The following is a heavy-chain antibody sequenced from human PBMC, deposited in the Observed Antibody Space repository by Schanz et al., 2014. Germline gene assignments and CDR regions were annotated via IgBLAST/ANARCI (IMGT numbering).Heavy chain of an antibody. J-gene: IGHJ4*02. CDR2: INTNTANP. V-gene: IGHV7-4-1*02. CDR1: GYTFAMYD. D-gene: IGHD3-10*01. CDR3: ARRGIRGVFSSFDY. Sequence: QVQLVQSGSELKKPGASVKVSCKASGYTFAMYDMNWVRQAPGQGLEWMGWINTNTANPTYAQAFTGRSLFSLDTSVNTAYLQISSLEADDTAVYYCARRGIRGVFSSFDYWGLGTLVTV.